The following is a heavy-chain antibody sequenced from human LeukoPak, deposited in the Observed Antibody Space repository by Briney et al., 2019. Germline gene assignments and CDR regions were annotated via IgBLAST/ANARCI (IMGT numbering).Heavy chain of an antibody. V-gene: IGHV1-69*06. CDR3: ARGPGSGSYFFDY. CDR2: IIPIFGTA. CDR1: GGTFSSYA. D-gene: IGHD3-10*01. J-gene: IGHJ4*02. Sequence: GASVKVSCNASGGTFSSYAISWVRQPPGQGLESMGGIIPIFGTANYAQKFQGRVMITADKSTSTAYMELSSLRSEDTAVYYCARGPGSGSYFFDYWGQGTLVTVSS.